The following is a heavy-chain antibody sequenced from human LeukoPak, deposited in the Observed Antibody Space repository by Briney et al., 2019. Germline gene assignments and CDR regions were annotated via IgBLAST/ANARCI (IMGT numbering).Heavy chain of an antibody. Sequence: GGSLRLSCAASGFTFDDYAMHWVRQAPGKGLEWVSGISWNSGSIGYADSVKGRFTISRDNAKNSLYLQMNSLRAEDTAVYYCAKGEFYLYFDYWGQGILVTVSS. V-gene: IGHV3-9*01. D-gene: IGHD3-10*01. CDR3: AKGEFYLYFDY. J-gene: IGHJ4*02. CDR1: GFTFDDYA. CDR2: ISWNSGSI.